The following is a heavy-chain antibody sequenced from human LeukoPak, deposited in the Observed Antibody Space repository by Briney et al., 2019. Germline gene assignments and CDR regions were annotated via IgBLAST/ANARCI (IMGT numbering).Heavy chain of an antibody. CDR2: IGTSGGDT. D-gene: IGHD4-17*01. V-gene: IGHV3-23*01. CDR1: GFTFNNYA. CDR3: AKGTVTRAYYYFYMDV. J-gene: IGHJ6*03. Sequence: GGPRRLSGAASGFTFNNYAMSWVRQAPGKGLEWVAAIGTSGGDTYYADSVKGRFTISRDNSKNTLSVQMNSLRVDDTAIYYCAKGTVTRAYYYFYMDVWGKGTTVTIS.